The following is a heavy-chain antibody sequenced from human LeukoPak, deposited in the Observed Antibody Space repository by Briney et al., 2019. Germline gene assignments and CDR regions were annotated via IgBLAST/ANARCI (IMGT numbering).Heavy chain of an antibody. V-gene: IGHV4-59*01. CDR2: IYYSGST. CDR3: ASSYCSGGSCYSDYYYMDV. CDR1: GGSISSYY. J-gene: IGHJ6*03. Sequence: SETLSLTCTVSGGSISSYYWSWIRQPPGKGLEWIGYIYYSGSTNYNPSLKSRVTISVDTSKNQFSLKLSSVTAADTAVYYCASSYCSGGSCYSDYYYMDVWGKGTTVTISS. D-gene: IGHD2-15*01.